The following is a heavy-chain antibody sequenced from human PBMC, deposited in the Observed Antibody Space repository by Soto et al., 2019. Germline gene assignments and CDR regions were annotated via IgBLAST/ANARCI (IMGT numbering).Heavy chain of an antibody. CDR3: ARPRPYRAWQVHAFGS. CDR2: IYYSGST. Sequence: PSETLSLTCTVPGGSISSTSYSWGLIRQPPGKGLEWIGSIYYSGSTYYNPSLKSRVTISVDTSKNQFSLKLSSVTAADTAVYYCARPRPYRAWQVHAFGSWVQRALAAV. V-gene: IGHV4-39*01. J-gene: IGHJ3*02. CDR1: GGSISSTSYS. D-gene: IGHD6-19*01.